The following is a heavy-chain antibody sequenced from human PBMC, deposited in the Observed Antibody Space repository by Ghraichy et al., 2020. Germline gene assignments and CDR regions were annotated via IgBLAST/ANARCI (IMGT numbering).Heavy chain of an antibody. CDR1: GFTFSMYW. CDR3: ARFSGEIKRTSLWGSGWYDFYYGMDI. J-gene: IGHJ6*02. D-gene: IGHD6-19*01. Sequence: GESLNISCAASGFTFSMYWMTWVRQAPGKGLEWVANIKPDGSERYYVDSVKGRFTISRDNAKNSLYLQMNSLRAEDTAVYYCARFSGEIKRTSLWGSGWYDFYYGMDIWGQGTTVTVSS. CDR2: IKPDGSER. V-gene: IGHV3-7*01.